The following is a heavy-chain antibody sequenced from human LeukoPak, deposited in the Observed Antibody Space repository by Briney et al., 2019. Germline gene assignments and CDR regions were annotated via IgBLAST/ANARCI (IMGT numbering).Heavy chain of an antibody. CDR3: ASNLYDFWSGYWFDP. D-gene: IGHD3-3*01. CDR1: GGSISSSSYY. V-gene: IGHV4-39*01. CDR2: IYYSGST. J-gene: IGHJ5*02. Sequence: SETLSLTCTVSGGSISSSSYYWGWIRQPPGKGLEWIGSIYYSGSTYYNPSLKSRVTISVDTPKNQFSLKLSSVTAADTAVYYCASNLYDFWSGYWFDPWGQGTLVTVSS.